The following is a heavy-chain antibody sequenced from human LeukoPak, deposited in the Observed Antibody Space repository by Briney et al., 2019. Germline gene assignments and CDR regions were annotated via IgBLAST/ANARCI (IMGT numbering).Heavy chain of an antibody. CDR3: ARAGAVPGSKTRGLDY. CDR1: GGSINSYY. Sequence: SETLSLTCTVSGGSINSYYWSWIRLPPGEGLEWIGCISDSGSTNYNPSLMSRVTISVDTSKTQLSLKLNSVTAADTAMYYCARAGAVPGSKTRGLDYWGQGTLVTVSS. J-gene: IGHJ4*02. D-gene: IGHD6-19*01. V-gene: IGHV4-59*01. CDR2: ISDSGST.